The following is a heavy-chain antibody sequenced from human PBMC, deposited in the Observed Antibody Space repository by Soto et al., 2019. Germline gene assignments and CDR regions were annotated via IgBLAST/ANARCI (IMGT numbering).Heavy chain of an antibody. CDR1: GFTFSNYA. CDR2: IRGSGGHT. V-gene: IGHV3-23*01. Sequence: EVQLLESGGDLVQPGGSLRLSCAASGFTFSNYAMSWVRQAPGKGLEWVSLIRGSGGHTNYADSVKGRFTVSRDNSKNMLFLQMNSLRAEDSAVYYCVKDFRGGYDWTHDWGQGTLVTVSS. J-gene: IGHJ4*02. D-gene: IGHD5-12*01. CDR3: VKDFRGGYDWTHD.